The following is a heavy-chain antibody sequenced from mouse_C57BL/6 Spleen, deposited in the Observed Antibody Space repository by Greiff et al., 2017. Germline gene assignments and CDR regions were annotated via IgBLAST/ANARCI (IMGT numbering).Heavy chain of an antibody. CDR3: TTPYYSNHGYFDV. V-gene: IGHV14-4*01. CDR1: GFNIKDDY. Sequence: VQLQQSGAELVRPGASVKLSCTASGFNIKDDYMPWVKQRPEQGLEWIGWIDPENGDTEYASKFQGKATITADTSSNTAYLQLSSLTSEDTAVYYCTTPYYSNHGYFDVWGTGTTVTVSS. D-gene: IGHD2-5*01. J-gene: IGHJ1*03. CDR2: IDPENGDT.